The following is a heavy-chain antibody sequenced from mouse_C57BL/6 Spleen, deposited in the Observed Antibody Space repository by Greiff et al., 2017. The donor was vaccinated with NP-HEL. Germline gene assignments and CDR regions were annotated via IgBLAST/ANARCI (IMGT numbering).Heavy chain of an antibody. CDR1: GFSLTSYG. CDR2: IWSDGST. D-gene: IGHD2-1*01. V-gene: IGHV2-6-1*01. CDR3: ARQSYGNHWYFDV. Sequence: VQLQQSGPGLVAPSQSLSITCTVSGFSLTSYGVHWVRQPPGKGLEWLVVIWSDGSTTYNSALKSRLSISKDKSKSQVFLKMNSLHTDDTAMYYCARQSYGNHWYFDVWGTGTTVTVSS. J-gene: IGHJ1*03.